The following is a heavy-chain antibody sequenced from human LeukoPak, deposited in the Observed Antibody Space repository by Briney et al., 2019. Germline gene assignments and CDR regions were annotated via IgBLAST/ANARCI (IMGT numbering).Heavy chain of an antibody. V-gene: IGHV3-74*03. Sequence: PGGSLRLSCAASGFTFSITWMHWVRQPPGKGLVWVARITSDGSSTTYAESVKGRFTISRDNAKNTLYLQMNSLRAEDTAVYYCARRRGYESTTVTTDWFDPWGQGTLVTVSS. CDR2: ITSDGSST. J-gene: IGHJ5*02. D-gene: IGHD4-17*01. CDR3: ARRRGYESTTVTTDWFDP. CDR1: GFTFSITW.